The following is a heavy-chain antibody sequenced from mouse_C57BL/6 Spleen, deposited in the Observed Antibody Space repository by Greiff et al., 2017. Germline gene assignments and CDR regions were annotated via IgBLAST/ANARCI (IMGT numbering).Heavy chain of an antibody. D-gene: IGHD6-1*01. CDR2: IYWDDDK. CDR3: ARGSPVFGYFDY. CDR1: GFSLSTSGMG. V-gene: IGHV8-12*01. J-gene: IGHJ2*01. Sequence: QVTLKVSGPGILQSSQTLSLTCSFSGFSLSTSGMGVSWIRQPSGKGLEWLAHIYWDDDKRYNPSMKSRPTISKVTSRTELVLKITSVDTAATATCYRARGSPVFGYFDYWGQGTTRTVSS.